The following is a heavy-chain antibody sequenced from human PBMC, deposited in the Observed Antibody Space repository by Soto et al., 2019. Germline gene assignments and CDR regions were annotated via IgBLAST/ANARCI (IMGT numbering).Heavy chain of an antibody. Sequence: QVQLQESGPGLVKPSQTLFLTCTVSGGSISSGGYYWSWIRQHPGKGLEWIGYIYYSGSTYYNPSLDSRFTISVDTSKNQFSLKLRSVTAADTAVYYCATDLSSVDAFDIWGEGTMFTVSS. D-gene: IGHD6-19*01. CDR3: ATDLSSVDAFDI. V-gene: IGHV4-31*03. J-gene: IGHJ3*02. CDR1: GGSISSGGYY. CDR2: IYYSGST.